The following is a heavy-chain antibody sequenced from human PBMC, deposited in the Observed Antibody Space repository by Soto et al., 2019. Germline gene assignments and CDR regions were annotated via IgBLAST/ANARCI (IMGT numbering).Heavy chain of an antibody. Sequence: QVQLQESGPGLVKPSQTLSLTCTVSGGSISSGDYYWCWIRQPPGKGLEWIGYIYYSGSTYYNPSLKSRVTISVDTSKNQFSLKLSSVTAADTAVYYCARDEGYCSGGSCYFDYWGQGTLVTVSS. CDR3: ARDEGYCSGGSCYFDY. CDR1: GGSISSGDYY. D-gene: IGHD2-15*01. CDR2: IYYSGST. V-gene: IGHV4-30-4*01. J-gene: IGHJ4*02.